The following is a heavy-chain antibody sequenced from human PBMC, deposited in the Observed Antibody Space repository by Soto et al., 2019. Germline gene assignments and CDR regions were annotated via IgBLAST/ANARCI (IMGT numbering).Heavy chain of an antibody. CDR3: ARFYIAAAGTFAGYYYYGMDV. CDR1: GYTFTSYG. D-gene: IGHD6-13*01. V-gene: IGHV1-18*01. CDR2: ISAYNGNT. Sequence: ASVKVSCKASGYTFTSYGISWVRQAPGQGLEWMGWISAYNGNTKYAQKLQGRVTMTTDTSTSTAYMELRSLRSDDTAVYYCARFYIAAAGTFAGYYYYGMDVWGQGTLVTVSS. J-gene: IGHJ6*02.